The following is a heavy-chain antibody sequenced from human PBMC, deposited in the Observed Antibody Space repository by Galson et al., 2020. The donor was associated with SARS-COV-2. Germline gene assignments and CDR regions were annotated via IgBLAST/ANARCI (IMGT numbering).Heavy chain of an antibody. V-gene: IGHV4-31*03. Sequence: SETLSLTCIVSGVSMSSGGYYWAWIRQHPGKGLEWIGYIYDSGRTQYNPSLKSRVTISRDTSKNHFSLNLNSVTAADTGVYYCARAQPLKSTFGELVSGSYDVWGQGTVITVSS. D-gene: IGHD3-16*01. CDR1: GVSMSSGGYY. CDR3: ARAQPLKSTFGELVSGSYDV. J-gene: IGHJ3*01. CDR2: IYDSGRT.